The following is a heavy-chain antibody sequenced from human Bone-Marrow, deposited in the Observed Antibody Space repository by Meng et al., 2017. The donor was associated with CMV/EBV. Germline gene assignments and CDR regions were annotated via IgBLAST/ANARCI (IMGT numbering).Heavy chain of an antibody. CDR3: ARERAYSRYYYYGMDV. V-gene: IGHV3-74*01. CDR2: INSDGSST. D-gene: IGHD6-13*01. Sequence: GESLKISCAAAGFTFSSYWMHWVRQAPGKGLVWVSRINSDGSSTSYADSVKGRFTISRDNAKNTLYLQMNSLRAEDTAVYYCARERAYSRYYYYGMDVWGQGTTVTVSS. J-gene: IGHJ6*02. CDR1: GFTFSSYW.